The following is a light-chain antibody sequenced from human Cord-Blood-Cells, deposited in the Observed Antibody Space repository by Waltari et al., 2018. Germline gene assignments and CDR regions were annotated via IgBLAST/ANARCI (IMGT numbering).Light chain of an antibody. J-gene: IGLJ3*02. CDR2: EVS. CDR1: SSDVGGYNH. V-gene: IGLV2-8*01. CDR3: SSYAGSNNGV. Sequence: QSALTQPPSASGSPGQSVTISCTGTSSDVGGYNHVSWYQQPPGKAPKLMIYEVSKRPSGVPDRFAGSKSGNTASLTVSGLQAEDEADYYCSSYAGSNNGVFGGGTKLTVL.